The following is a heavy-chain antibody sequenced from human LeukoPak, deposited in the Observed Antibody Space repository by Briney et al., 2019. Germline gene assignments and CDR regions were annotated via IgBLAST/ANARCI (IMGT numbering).Heavy chain of an antibody. CDR1: GGSFSGYY. D-gene: IGHD2-2*02. J-gene: IGHJ5*02. CDR2: INHSGST. Sequence: SETLSLTCAVYGGSFSGYYWSWIRQPPGKGLEWIGEINHSGSTNYNPSLKRRVTISVDTSKNQFSLKLSSVTAADTAVYYCARRYCSSTSCYIHWFDPWGQGTLVTVSS. V-gene: IGHV4-34*01. CDR3: ARRYCSSTSCYIHWFDP.